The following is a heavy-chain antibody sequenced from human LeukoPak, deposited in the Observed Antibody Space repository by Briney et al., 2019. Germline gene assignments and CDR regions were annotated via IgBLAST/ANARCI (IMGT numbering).Heavy chain of an antibody. CDR1: GGSINSYY. V-gene: IGHV4-59*01. Sequence: SETLSLTCTVSGGSINSYYWSCVRQPPGKGLEWIGCIYYSGSANYNPSLKSRVTISVDTSKNQFSLNLSSVTAADTAVYYCARKNNCGGDCYFDYWGQGTLVTVSS. J-gene: IGHJ4*02. D-gene: IGHD2-21*02. CDR3: ARKNNCGGDCYFDY. CDR2: IYYSGSA.